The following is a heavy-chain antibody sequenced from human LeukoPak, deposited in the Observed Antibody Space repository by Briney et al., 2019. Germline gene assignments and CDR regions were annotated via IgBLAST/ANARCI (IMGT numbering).Heavy chain of an antibody. CDR1: GFTVSSNY. CDR3: ARQSYDSSGFHWYFDL. J-gene: IGHJ2*01. Sequence: PGGSLRPSCAASGFTVSSNYMSWVRQAPGKGLEWVSGIYSGGSTYYADSVKGRFTISRDNSKNTLYLQMNSLRAEDTAVYYCARQSYDSSGFHWYFDLWGRGTLVTVSS. CDR2: IYSGGST. D-gene: IGHD3-22*01. V-gene: IGHV3-53*01.